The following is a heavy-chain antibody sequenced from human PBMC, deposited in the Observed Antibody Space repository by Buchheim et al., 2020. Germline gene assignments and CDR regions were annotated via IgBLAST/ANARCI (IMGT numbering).Heavy chain of an antibody. CDR3: ARGQITAMVNDY. CDR1: GGSFSGYY. D-gene: IGHD5-18*01. V-gene: IGHV4-34*01. Sequence: QVQLQQWGAGLLKPSETLSLTCAVYGGSFSGYYWSWIRQPPGKGLEWIGEINHRGSTNYNPSLKSRVTISVDTSKNQFSLKLSSVTAADTAVYYCARGQITAMVNDYWGQGTL. J-gene: IGHJ4*02. CDR2: INHRGST.